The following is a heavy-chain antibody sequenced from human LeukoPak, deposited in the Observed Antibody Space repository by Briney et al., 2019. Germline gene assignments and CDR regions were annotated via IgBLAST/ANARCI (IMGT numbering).Heavy chain of an antibody. CDR1: GFTFSSYS. CDR2: ISSSSSYI. J-gene: IGHJ4*02. CDR3: ARDLSVVPAAMIDY. Sequence: GGSLRLSCAASGFTFSSYSMNWVRQAPGKGLEWVSSISSSSSYIYYADSVKGRFTISRDNAKNSLYLQMNSLRAEDTAVYYCARDLSVVPAAMIDYWGQGTLVTVSS. D-gene: IGHD2-2*01. V-gene: IGHV3-21*01.